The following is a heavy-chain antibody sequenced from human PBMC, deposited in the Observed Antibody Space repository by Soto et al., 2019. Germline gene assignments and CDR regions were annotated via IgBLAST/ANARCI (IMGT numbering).Heavy chain of an antibody. J-gene: IGHJ6*02. CDR3: ARFPSHSCSSTTCSYGMDV. CDR2: IFSNDKK. V-gene: IGHV2-26*01. Sequence: SGPTLVNPTETLTLTCTVSGFSLSNARMGVSWIRQPPGKALECLAHIFSNDKKSYSTSLKSRLTISKDTSKSQVVLTMTNMDPVDTATYYCARFPSHSCSSTTCSYGMDVWGQGTTVTVSS. D-gene: IGHD2-2*01. CDR1: GFSLSNARMG.